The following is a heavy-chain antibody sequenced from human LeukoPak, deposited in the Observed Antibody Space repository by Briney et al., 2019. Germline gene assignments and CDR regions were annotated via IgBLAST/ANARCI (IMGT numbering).Heavy chain of an antibody. Sequence: PSETLSLTCTVSGGSISSSSYYWGWIRQPPGKGLEWIGSIYYSGSTYYNPSLKSRVTISVDTSKNQFFLKLSSVTAADTAVYYCARARYDSSGYYFYFDYWGQGTLVTVSS. D-gene: IGHD3-22*01. V-gene: IGHV4-39*07. CDR3: ARARYDSSGYYFYFDY. CDR2: IYYSGST. CDR1: GGSISSSSYY. J-gene: IGHJ4*02.